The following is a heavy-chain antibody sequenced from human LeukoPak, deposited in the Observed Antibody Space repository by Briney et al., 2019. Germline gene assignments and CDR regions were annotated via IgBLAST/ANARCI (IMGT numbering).Heavy chain of an antibody. J-gene: IGHJ4*02. V-gene: IGHV4-39*01. CDR2: IYYSGSS. Sequence: SETLSLTCTVSGGSISSSSHYWGWIRQPPGKGLEWIGSIYYSGSSYYNPSLKSRVTISVHTSKNQFSLKLSSVTAADTAVYYCARHVDTATDYFDYWGQGTLVTVSS. CDR1: GGSISSSSHY. D-gene: IGHD5-18*01. CDR3: ARHVDTATDYFDY.